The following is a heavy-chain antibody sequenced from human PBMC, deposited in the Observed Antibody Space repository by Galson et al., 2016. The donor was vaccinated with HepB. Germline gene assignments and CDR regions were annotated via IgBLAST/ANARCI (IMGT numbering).Heavy chain of an antibody. CDR1: GFTFSNYA. CDR2: ISGGGGVK. CDR3: AKHLSPSHGLDV. J-gene: IGHJ6*02. V-gene: IGHV3-23*01. Sequence: SLRLSCAASGFTFSNYAMTWVRQAPGKGLEWVSAISGGGGVKYYADSVKGRFTFSRDNTKNTVFLQMSSLRVEDTAIYYCAKHLSPSHGLDVWGQGTTVTVSS.